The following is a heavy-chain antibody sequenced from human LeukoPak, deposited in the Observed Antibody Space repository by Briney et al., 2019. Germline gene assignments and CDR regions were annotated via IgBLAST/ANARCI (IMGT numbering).Heavy chain of an antibody. Sequence: GGSLRLSCTASDFAFTSSGMSWVRQVPGTGLEWVSFISATGLSTYYADSVKGRFTVSRDNAKNTLYLQMDSLRAEDTAVYYCATDRNSGKYYDYWGQGTLVTVSS. J-gene: IGHJ4*02. CDR2: ISATGLST. CDR1: DFAFTSSG. V-gene: IGHV3-23*01. D-gene: IGHD1-26*01. CDR3: ATDRNSGKYYDY.